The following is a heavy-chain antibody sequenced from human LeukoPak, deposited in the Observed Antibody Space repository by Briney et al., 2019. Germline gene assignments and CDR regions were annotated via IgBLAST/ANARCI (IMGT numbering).Heavy chain of an antibody. V-gene: IGHV3-48*03. Sequence: GGSLRLSCAASGFTFSSYEMNWVRQAPGKGLEWVSYISSSASTIYYADSVKGRFTISRDNAKNSLYLQMNSLRAEDTAVYYCARAHTEQELVFNLDYWGQGTLVTVSS. CDR1: GFTFSSYE. J-gene: IGHJ4*02. D-gene: IGHD6-13*01. CDR3: ARAHTEQELVFNLDY. CDR2: ISSSASTI.